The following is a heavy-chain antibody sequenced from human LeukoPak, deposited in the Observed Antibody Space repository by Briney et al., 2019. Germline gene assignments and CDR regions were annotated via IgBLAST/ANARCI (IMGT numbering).Heavy chain of an antibody. Sequence: GGSLRLSCAASGFTFSSYAMHWVRQAPGKGLEWVAVISYDGSNKYYADSVKGRFTISRDNSKNTLYLQMNSLRAEDTAVYYCARTDFPSSGWFPFDYWGQGTLVTVSS. CDR1: GFTFSSYA. V-gene: IGHV3-30*04. CDR3: ARTDFPSSGWFPFDY. D-gene: IGHD6-19*01. J-gene: IGHJ4*02. CDR2: ISYDGSNK.